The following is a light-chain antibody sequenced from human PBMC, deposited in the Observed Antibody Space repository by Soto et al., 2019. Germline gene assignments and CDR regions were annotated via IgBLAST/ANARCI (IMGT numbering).Light chain of an antibody. Sequence: IQMTQSPSSLSASVGDRVTLTCQASHDIKNYLIWYQQKAGRAPKLLIYDASSLGAGVSSRFSGSGSGTHFTLPITSLQPEDIATYYCQQFDSVPCTFGQGTKLEI. CDR1: HDIKNY. CDR2: DAS. J-gene: IGKJ2*02. V-gene: IGKV1-33*01. CDR3: QQFDSVPCT.